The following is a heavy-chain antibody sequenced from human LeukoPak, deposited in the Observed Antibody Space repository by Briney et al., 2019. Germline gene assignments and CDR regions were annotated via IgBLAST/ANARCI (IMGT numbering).Heavy chain of an antibody. CDR3: ATSSGWYETPPDY. J-gene: IGHJ4*02. CDR1: GFTFSSYG. V-gene: IGHV3-30*02. Sequence: GGSLRLSCAASGFTFSSYGMHWVRQAPGKGLEWVAFIRYDGSNKYYADSVKGRFTISRDNSKNTLYLQMNSPRAEDTAVYYCATSSGWYETPPDYWGQGTLVTVSS. CDR2: IRYDGSNK. D-gene: IGHD6-19*01.